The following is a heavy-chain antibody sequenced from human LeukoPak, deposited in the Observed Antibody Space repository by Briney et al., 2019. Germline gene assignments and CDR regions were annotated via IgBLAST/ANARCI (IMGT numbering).Heavy chain of an antibody. J-gene: IGHJ6*02. Sequence: GRSLRLSCAACGFTFSGYTMHWVRQAPGKGLEWVAVISYDGSSKYYADSVKGRFTISRDNSKNTLSLQMNSLRPEDTAVYYCARGTYGTGSYYLYYYGMDVWGQGTTVTVSS. D-gene: IGHD3-10*01. CDR1: GFTFSGYT. CDR2: ISYDGSSK. CDR3: ARGTYGTGSYYLYYYGMDV. V-gene: IGHV3-30*04.